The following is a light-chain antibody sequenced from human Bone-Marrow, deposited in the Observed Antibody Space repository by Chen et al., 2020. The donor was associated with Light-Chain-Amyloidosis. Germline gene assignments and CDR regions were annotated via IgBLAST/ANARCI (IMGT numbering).Light chain of an antibody. CDR3: LQRSDRPPLT. Sequence: EIVLTQSPATLSLSPGERATLSCRASQSVARYLAWYQQKPGQAPRLLIYEASNRATGIPARFSGSGSGTDFTLTISSLEPEDLAVDYCLQRSDRPPLTFGGGTKVEIK. V-gene: IGKV3-11*01. CDR1: QSVARY. CDR2: EAS. J-gene: IGKJ4*01.